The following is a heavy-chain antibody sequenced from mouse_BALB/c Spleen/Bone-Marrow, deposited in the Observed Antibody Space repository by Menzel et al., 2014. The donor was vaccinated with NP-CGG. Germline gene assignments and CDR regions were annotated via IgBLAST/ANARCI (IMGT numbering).Heavy chain of an antibody. V-gene: IGHV14-3*02. D-gene: IGHD2-2*01. J-gene: IGHJ3*01. CDR2: IDPANGNT. CDR3: ARNYGYGKSFAY. Sequence: VHVKQSGAELVKPGASVKLSCTASGFNIKDTYMHWVKQRPEQGLEWIGRIDPANGNTKYDPKFQGKATTTADTSSNTAYLQLSSLTSEDTAVYYCARNYGYGKSFAYWGQGTLVTVSA. CDR1: GFNIKDTY.